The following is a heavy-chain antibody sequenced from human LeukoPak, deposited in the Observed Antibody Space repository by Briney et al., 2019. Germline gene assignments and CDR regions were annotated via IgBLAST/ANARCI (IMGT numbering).Heavy chain of an antibody. Sequence: ESGPTLVNPTQTLTLTCTFAGFSLSTSGMCVSWIRQPPGKALEGLASIDWDDDEYYSSSLKTRLTIPKATSKSQVVLTMTNMDPVDTATYYCARSSRFLESLLLDYGSQGTLVTVSS. D-gene: IGHD3-3*01. V-gene: IGHV2-70*11. J-gene: IGHJ4*02. CDR3: ARSSRFLESLLLDY. CDR1: GFSLSTSGMC. CDR2: IDWDDDE.